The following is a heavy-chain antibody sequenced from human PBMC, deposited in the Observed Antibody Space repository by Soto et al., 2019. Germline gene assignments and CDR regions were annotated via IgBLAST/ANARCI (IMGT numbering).Heavy chain of an antibody. CDR1: GYTFTSYY. V-gene: IGHV1-46*01. D-gene: IGHD4-17*01. CDR3: ARGAVHDYGDYEFDY. J-gene: IGHJ4*02. CDR2: INPSGGST. Sequence: ASVKVSCKASGYTFTSYYMHWVRQAPGQGLEWMGIINPSGGSTSYAQKFQGRVTMTRDTSTSTVYMELSSLRSEDTAVYYCARGAVHDYGDYEFDYWGQGTLVTVSS.